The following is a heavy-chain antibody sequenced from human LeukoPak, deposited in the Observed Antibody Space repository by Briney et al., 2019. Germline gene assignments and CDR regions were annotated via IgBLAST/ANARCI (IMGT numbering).Heavy chain of an antibody. CDR2: ISYDGSNK. CDR1: GFTFSSYG. J-gene: IGHJ4*02. V-gene: IGHV3-30*18. CDR3: AKGAYIGSFMDYFDY. D-gene: IGHD1-26*01. Sequence: GGSLRLSCAASGFTFSSYGMHWVRQAPGKGLEWVAVISYDGSNKYYADSVKGRFTISGDNSKNTLYLQMNSLRAEDTAVYYCAKGAYIGSFMDYFDYWGQGTLVTVSS.